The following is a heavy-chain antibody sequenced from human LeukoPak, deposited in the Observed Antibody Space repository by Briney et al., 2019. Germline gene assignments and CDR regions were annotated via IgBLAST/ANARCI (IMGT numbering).Heavy chain of an antibody. CDR2: IYTSGST. V-gene: IGHV4-61*02. D-gene: IGHD3-22*01. Sequence: PSETLSLTCTVSGGSISSGSYYWSWIRQPAGKGLEWIGRIYTSGSTNYNPSLKSRVTISVDTSKNQFSLRLSSVTAADTAVYYCAREKIAYYDGSGRGWFDPWGQGTLVTVSS. J-gene: IGHJ5*02. CDR3: AREKIAYYDGSGRGWFDP. CDR1: GGSISSGSYY.